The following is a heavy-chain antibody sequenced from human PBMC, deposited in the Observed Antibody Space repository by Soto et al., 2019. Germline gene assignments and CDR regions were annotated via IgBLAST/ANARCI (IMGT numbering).Heavy chain of an antibody. Sequence: SVSNAWMNWVRQAPGKGLEWVGRIKSKTDGGTTDYAAPVKGRFTISRDDSKNTLYLQMNSMKTEDTAVYYCTTDRNCDRFDYWGQGTLVTVSS. V-gene: IGHV3-15*07. CDR3: TTDRNCDRFDY. J-gene: IGHJ4*02. D-gene: IGHD1-20*01. CDR2: IKSKTDGGTT. CDR1: SVSNAW.